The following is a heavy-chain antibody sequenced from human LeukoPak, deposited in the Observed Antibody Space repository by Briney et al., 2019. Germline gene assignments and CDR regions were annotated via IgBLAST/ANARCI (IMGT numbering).Heavy chain of an antibody. CDR2: ISGSGGST. CDR1: GFAFKNYA. CDR3: AKGLERHAT. V-gene: IGHV3-23*01. J-gene: IGHJ5*02. Sequence: PGGSLRLSCATSGFAFKNYAMNWVRQAPGKGLEWVSAISGSGGSTYYADSVKGRFTISRDNSKNTLYLQMNSLRAEDTAVYYCAKGLERHATWGQGTLVTVSS. D-gene: IGHD1-1*01.